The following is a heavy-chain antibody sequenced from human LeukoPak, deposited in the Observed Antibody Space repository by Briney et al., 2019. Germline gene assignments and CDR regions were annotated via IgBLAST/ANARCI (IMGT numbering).Heavy chain of an antibody. CDR1: GVTFSSYL. D-gene: IGHD2/OR15-2a*01. CDR2: INSDGSST. J-gene: IGHJ4*02. Sequence: GGSLRLSCAASGVTFSSYLMHWVRQAPGKGRVWVSRINSDGSSTSYAESVKGGFTISRDNAKNKLYLHMNSLRAEDTAVYYCARVSLCRPDYWGQGTLVTVS. CDR3: ARVSLCRPDY. V-gene: IGHV3-74*01.